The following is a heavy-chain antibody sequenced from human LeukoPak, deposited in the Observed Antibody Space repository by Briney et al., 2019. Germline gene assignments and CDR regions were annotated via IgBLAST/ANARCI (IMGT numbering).Heavy chain of an antibody. J-gene: IGHJ3*02. CDR1: GYTFSNYG. D-gene: IGHD3-22*01. CDR2: ISSYIGAA. V-gene: IGHV1-18*01. Sequence: ASVKVSCKASGYTFSNYGISWVRQAPGQGLEWMGWISSYIGAANYTQKLQGRVTMTTDTSTSTAYMELRSLRSDDTAVYYCARIPRIMIIVITWGGDAFDIWGQGTMVTVSS. CDR3: ARIPRIMIIVITWGGDAFDI.